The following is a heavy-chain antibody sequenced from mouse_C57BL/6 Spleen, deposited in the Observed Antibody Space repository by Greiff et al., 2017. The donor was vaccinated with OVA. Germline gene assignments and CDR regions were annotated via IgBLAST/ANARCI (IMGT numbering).Heavy chain of an antibody. CDR3: ARKGGLDY. V-gene: IGHV1-26*01. Sequence: EVQLQQSGPELVKPGASVKISCKASGYTFTDYYMNWVKQSHGKSLEWIGDINPNNGGTSYNQKFKGKATLTVDKSSSTAYMELRSLTSEDSAVYYCARKGGLDYWGQGTTLTVSS. CDR2: INPNNGGT. J-gene: IGHJ2*01. CDR1: GYTFTDYY.